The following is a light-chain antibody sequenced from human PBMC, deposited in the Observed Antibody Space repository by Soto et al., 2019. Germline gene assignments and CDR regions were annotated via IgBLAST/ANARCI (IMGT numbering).Light chain of an antibody. CDR3: QQYNDWPLT. J-gene: IGKJ4*01. CDR2: YAS. V-gene: IGKV3-15*01. CDR1: QSVSNN. Sequence: VVMTQSPATLSVSLGERATLSCGASQSVSNNLAWYQQKPGQAPRLLIHYASTRATGIPARFSGTGSGTEFSLTISSLQSEDFAVYYCQQYNDWPLTFGGGTKVEIK.